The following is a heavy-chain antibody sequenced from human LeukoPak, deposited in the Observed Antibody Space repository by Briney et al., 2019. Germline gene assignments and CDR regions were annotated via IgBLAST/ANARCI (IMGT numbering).Heavy chain of an antibody. CDR3: ARQVGSSSLDV. J-gene: IGHJ6*02. Sequence: SETLSLTCTVSGGSISSYYRSWIRQPPGKGLEWIGYIYYSGSTNYNPSLKSRVTISVDTSKNQFSLKLSSVTAADTAVYYCARQVGSSSLDVWGQGTTVTVSS. D-gene: IGHD6-13*01. CDR2: IYYSGST. CDR1: GGSISSYY. V-gene: IGHV4-59*08.